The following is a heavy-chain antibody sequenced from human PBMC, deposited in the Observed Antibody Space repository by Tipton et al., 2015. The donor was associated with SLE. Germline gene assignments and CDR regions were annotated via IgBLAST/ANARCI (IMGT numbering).Heavy chain of an antibody. CDR2: IYISGST. J-gene: IGHJ6*02. D-gene: IGHD3-10*01. V-gene: IGHV4-61*02. CDR1: GGSISSGSLY. Sequence: TLSLTCTVSGGSISSGSLYWGWIRQPAGKGLEWIGRIYISGSTSYNPSLNSRVTISLDTSKNQFSLKLTSVTAADTAVYYCARAKFMVQKVTHYYFGLDVWGQGTTVTVSS. CDR3: ARAKFMVQKVTHYYFGLDV.